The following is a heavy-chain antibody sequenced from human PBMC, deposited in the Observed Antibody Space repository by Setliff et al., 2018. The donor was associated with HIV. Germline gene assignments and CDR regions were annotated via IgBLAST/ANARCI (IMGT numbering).Heavy chain of an antibody. CDR2: INPSGGKT. D-gene: IGHD3-22*01. V-gene: IGHV1-46*01. J-gene: IGHJ3*02. CDR1: GYTFTNYY. Sequence: GASVKVSCKASGYTFTNYYIHWVRQAPGQGLEWVGLINPSGGKTSYAKKFQGRLTMTRDTSRSTVYMELSSLRSEDTAMYYCARCYYDSSGPTDAFDIWGQGTVVTVSS. CDR3: ARCYYDSSGPTDAFDI.